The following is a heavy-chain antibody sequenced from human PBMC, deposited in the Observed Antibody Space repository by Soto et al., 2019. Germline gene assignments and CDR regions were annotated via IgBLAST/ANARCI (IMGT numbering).Heavy chain of an antibody. D-gene: IGHD4-17*01. V-gene: IGHV4-31*03. CDR2: IYYSGST. CDR3: ARVLGRNNDYGDRVADY. Sequence: SETLSLTCTVSGGSISSGDYYWSWIRQHPGKGLEWIGYIYYSGSTYYNPSLKSRVTISVDTSKNQFSLKLSSVTAEDSAVYYCARVLGRNNDYGDRVADYWGQGALVTVSS. J-gene: IGHJ4*02. CDR1: GGSISSGDYY.